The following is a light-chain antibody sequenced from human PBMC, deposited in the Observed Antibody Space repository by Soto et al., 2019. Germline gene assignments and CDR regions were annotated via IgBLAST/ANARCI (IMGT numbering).Light chain of an antibody. Sequence: EIVMTQSPATLSVSPGERATLSCRASHSVRSDLAWYQQKPGQSPRLLIFDASTSLLSGVPSRFSGSGSGTDFTLTIASLQPEDFSTYYCQQSDSTPYTFGQGTKVDIK. CDR3: QQSDSTPYT. CDR2: DAS. CDR1: HSVRSD. J-gene: IGKJ2*01. V-gene: IGKV3-15*01.